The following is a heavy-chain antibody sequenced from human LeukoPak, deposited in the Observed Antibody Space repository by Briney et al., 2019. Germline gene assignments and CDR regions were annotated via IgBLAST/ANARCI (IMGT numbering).Heavy chain of an antibody. V-gene: IGHV3-23*01. CDR1: GFTFSSYA. Sequence: GGSLRLFCAASGFTFSSYAMSWVRQAPGKGLEWVSAISGSGGSTYYADSVKGRFTISRDNSKNTLYLQMNSLRAEDTAVYYCAKGYDSSGYYPSNYWGQGTLVTVSS. J-gene: IGHJ4*02. CDR2: ISGSGGST. D-gene: IGHD3-22*01. CDR3: AKGYDSSGYYPSNY.